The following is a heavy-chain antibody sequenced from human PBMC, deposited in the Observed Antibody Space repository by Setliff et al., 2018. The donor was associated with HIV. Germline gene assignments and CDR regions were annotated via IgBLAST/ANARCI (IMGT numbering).Heavy chain of an antibody. V-gene: IGHV4-34*01. CDR3: ARGQRVLLLNWFDP. Sequence: ETLSLTCAVYGGSFSGYYWSWIRQPPGKGLEWIGEINHSGSTNYNPSLKSRVTISVDTSKNQFSLKLSSVTAADTAVYYCARGQRVLLLNWFDPWGQGTLVTVSS. CDR1: GGSFSGYY. J-gene: IGHJ5*02. D-gene: IGHD3-10*01. CDR2: INHSGST.